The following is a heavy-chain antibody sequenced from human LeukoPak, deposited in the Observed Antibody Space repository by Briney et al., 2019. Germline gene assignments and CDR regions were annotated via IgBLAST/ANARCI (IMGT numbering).Heavy chain of an antibody. CDR2: IIPILGIA. Sequence: SVKVSCKASGGTFSSYTISWVRQAPGQGLEWMGRIIPILGIANYAQKFQGRVTITADKSTSTAYKELSSLRSEDTAVYYCASGGYDHSRRYWGQGTLVTVSS. D-gene: IGHD5-12*01. J-gene: IGHJ4*02. CDR3: ASGGYDHSRRY. V-gene: IGHV1-69*02. CDR1: GGTFSSYT.